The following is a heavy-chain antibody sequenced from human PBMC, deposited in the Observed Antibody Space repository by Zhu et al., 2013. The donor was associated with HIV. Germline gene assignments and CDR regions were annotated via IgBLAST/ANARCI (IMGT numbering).Heavy chain of an antibody. CDR1: GYIFNFYG. CDR2: ISTYYGHA. Sequence: VQLVQSGAEVKKPGASVKVSCKASGYIFNFYGITWVRQAPGQGLEWMGWISTYYGHANYAQKLQGRVTMTTDTSTSTAYMEVRSLRSDDTAVYYCARGPGYCSSTSCSDYYYYMDVVGRRGPRSPSR. V-gene: IGHV1-18*01. J-gene: IGHJ6*03. D-gene: IGHD2-2*01. CDR3: ARGPGYCSSTSCSDYYYYMDV.